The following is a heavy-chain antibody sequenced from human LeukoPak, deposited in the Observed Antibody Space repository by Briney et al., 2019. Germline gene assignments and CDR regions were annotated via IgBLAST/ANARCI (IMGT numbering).Heavy chain of an antibody. CDR2: ISYDGSNK. CDR1: GFTFSTYG. J-gene: IGHJ4*02. Sequence: GGSLRLSCAASGFTFSTYGMDWVRQAPGKGLEWVAVISYDGSNKYYADSVKGRFTISRDNSKNTLYLQMNSLRAEDTAMYYCAKDKFGGGIKTGTFDYWGQGTLVTVSS. D-gene: IGHD3-16*01. CDR3: AKDKFGGGIKTGTFDY. V-gene: IGHV3-30*18.